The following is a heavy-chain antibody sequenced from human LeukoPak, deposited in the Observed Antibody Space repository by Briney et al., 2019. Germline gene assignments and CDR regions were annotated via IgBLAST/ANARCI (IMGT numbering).Heavy chain of an antibody. Sequence: PSETLSLTCTVSGGSISSYYWSWIRQPARKGLEWIGRIYTSGSTNYNPSLKSRVTMSVDTSKNQFSLKLSSVTAADTAVYYCARDGYYYGSGSLSYFDYWGQGTLVTVSS. CDR2: IYTSGST. V-gene: IGHV4-4*07. J-gene: IGHJ4*02. CDR1: GGSISSYY. D-gene: IGHD3-10*01. CDR3: ARDGYYYGSGSLSYFDY.